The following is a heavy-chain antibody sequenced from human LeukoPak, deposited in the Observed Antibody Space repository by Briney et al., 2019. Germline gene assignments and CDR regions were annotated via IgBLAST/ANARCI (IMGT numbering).Heavy chain of an antibody. CDR1: GFTFSSCS. CDR2: ISSSSSYI. D-gene: IGHD3-9*01. J-gene: IGHJ5*02. CDR3: ARARGGYDILTGYYRGDLNWFDP. Sequence: GGSLRLSCAASGFTFSSCSMNWVRQAPGKGLEWVSSISSSSSYIYYADSVKGRFTISRDNAKNSLYLQMNSLRAEDTAVYYCARARGGYDILTGYYRGDLNWFDPWGQGTLVTVSS. V-gene: IGHV3-21*01.